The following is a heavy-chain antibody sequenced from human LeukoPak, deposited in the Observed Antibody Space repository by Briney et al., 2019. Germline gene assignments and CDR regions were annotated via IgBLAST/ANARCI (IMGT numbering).Heavy chain of an antibody. Sequence: SETLSLTCTVSGGSISSYYWSWIRQPAGKGLECIGRIYTSGSTYYNPSLKSRVTISVDTSKNHFSLKLSSVTAADTAVYYCARQAAGGYYDSTEAWGYWGQGTLVTVSS. CDR1: GGSISSYY. J-gene: IGHJ4*02. V-gene: IGHV4-4*07. D-gene: IGHD3-22*01. CDR2: IYTSGST. CDR3: ARQAAGGYYDSTEAWGY.